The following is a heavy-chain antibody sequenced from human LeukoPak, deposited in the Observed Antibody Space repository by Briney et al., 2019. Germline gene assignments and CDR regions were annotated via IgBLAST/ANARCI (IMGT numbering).Heavy chain of an antibody. CDR2: INPNSGGT. J-gene: IGHJ6*03. Sequence: GASVNVSCKASGYTFTGYYMHWVRQAPGQGLEWMGWINPNSGGTNYAQKFQGRVTMTRDTSISTAYMELSRLRSDDTAVYYCARTLETQEQQLAYYYYYYMDVWGKGTTVTVSS. D-gene: IGHD6-13*01. CDR1: GYTFTGYY. V-gene: IGHV1-2*02. CDR3: ARTLETQEQQLAYYYYYYMDV.